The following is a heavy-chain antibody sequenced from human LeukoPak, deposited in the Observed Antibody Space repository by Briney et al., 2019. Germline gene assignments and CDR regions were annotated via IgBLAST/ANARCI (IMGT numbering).Heavy chain of an antibody. CDR1: GYTFTGYY. V-gene: IGHV1-2*02. J-gene: IGHJ6*03. CDR2: INPNCGGT. D-gene: IGHD6-6*01. CDR3: ARAPRSWRNLPYMDV. Sequence: ASVKVSCKASGYTFTGYYMHWVRQAPGQGLEWMGWINPNCGGTNYAQKFQGRVTMTRDTSISTAYMELSRLRSDDTAVYYCARAPRSWRNLPYMDVWGKGTTVTVSS.